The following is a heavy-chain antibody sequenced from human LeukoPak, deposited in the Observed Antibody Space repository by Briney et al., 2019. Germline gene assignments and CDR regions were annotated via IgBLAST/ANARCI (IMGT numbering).Heavy chain of an antibody. D-gene: IGHD3-10*01. CDR2: INLDGSTK. J-gene: IGHJ4*02. CDR1: GFTFSSVW. Sequence: GGTLRLSCAASGFTFSSVWMSWVRQAPGKGLEWVANINLDGSTKEYVDSVRGRFTISRDNAKNTLYLQMNSLRAEDTAVYYCARAGGPDYYGSGSYYNDFDYWGQGTLVTVSS. V-gene: IGHV3-7*01. CDR3: ARAGGPDYYGSGSYYNDFDY.